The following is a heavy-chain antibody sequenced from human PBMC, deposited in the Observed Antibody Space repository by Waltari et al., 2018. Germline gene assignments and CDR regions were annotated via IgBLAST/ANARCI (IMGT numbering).Heavy chain of an antibody. CDR3: SRRQIGGPLDP. Sequence: QVHLVQSGAEVKKPGSSVTLPCAASGHPFGRFAIAWVRQAPGQGLEWMGGLIPIFGTPNYAQEFQGRLTITADESANTVYMELGSLRPDDTAVYFCSRRQIGGPLDPWGQGTLVTVSS. V-gene: IGHV1-69*12. D-gene: IGHD1-1*01. CDR1: GHPFGRFA. J-gene: IGHJ5*01. CDR2: LIPIFGTP.